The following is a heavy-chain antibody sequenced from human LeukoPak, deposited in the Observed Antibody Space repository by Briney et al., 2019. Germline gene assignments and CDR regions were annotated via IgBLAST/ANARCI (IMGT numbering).Heavy chain of an antibody. CDR1: GGSISSYY. CDR3: ARVFRSSGANDY. CDR2: IYYSGST. V-gene: IGHV4-59*01. Sequence: PSETLSLTCTVSGGSISSYYWSWIRQPPGKGLEWIGYIYYSGSTNYNPSLKSRVTISVDASKNQFSLKLSSVTAADTAVYYCARVFRSSGANDYWGQGTLVTVSS. J-gene: IGHJ4*02. D-gene: IGHD6-19*01.